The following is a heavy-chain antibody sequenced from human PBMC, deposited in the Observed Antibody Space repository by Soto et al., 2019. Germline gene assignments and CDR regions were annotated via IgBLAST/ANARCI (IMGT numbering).Heavy chain of an antibody. J-gene: IGHJ5*02. D-gene: IGHD3-9*01. CDR3: ARDDILTGYSA. V-gene: IGHV1-18*04. CDR1: GNTFTSND. CDR2: VSAHNANT. Sequence: ASVKVSCKASGNTFTSNDFAWVLQASGQGLEWLGWVSAHNANTNYAHKFQGRVTMTTDTLTTTAYMELRNLRSDDTAVYYCARDDILTGYSAWGQGTLVTVSS.